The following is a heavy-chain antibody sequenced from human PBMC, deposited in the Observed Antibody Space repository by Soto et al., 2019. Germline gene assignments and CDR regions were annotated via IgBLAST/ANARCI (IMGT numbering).Heavy chain of an antibody. CDR2: ISWNSGSI. J-gene: IGHJ4*02. CDR3: AKDRYSSSSLYYFDY. Sequence: PGGSLRLSCAASGFTFDDYAMHWVRQAPGKGLEWVSGISWNSGSIGYADSVKGRFTISRDNAKNSLYLQMNSLRAEDTALYYCAKDRYSSSSLYYFDYWGQGTPVTVS. CDR1: GFTFDDYA. D-gene: IGHD6-6*01. V-gene: IGHV3-9*01.